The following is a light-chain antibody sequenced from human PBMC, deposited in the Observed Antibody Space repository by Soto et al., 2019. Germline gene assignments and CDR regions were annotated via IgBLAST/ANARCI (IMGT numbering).Light chain of an antibody. J-gene: IGKJ5*01. V-gene: IGKV1-5*03. CDR2: KAS. Sequence: DIKMTQSPSSLSASVGDRVTITCRASQSISSWLAWYQQKPGKAPKLLIYKASSLQSGVPSRFSGSGSGTEFTLTISSLQPDDFATYYCQQANSFPITFGQGTRLEIK. CDR1: QSISSW. CDR3: QQANSFPIT.